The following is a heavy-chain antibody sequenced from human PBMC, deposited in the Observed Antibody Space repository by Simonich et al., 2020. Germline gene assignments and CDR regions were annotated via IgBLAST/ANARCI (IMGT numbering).Heavy chain of an antibody. CDR1: GYSFTSCW. Sequence: EVQLVQSGAEVKKPGESLKISCKGSGYSFTSCWIGWVRQMPGKGLEWMGIISPCDSDTRYSPSVQGQVTISADKSISTAYRQWSSLKASDTAMYYCARQLNDFDIWGQETMVTVSS. CDR3: ARQLNDFDI. D-gene: IGHD1-1*01. CDR2: ISPCDSDT. J-gene: IGHJ3*02. V-gene: IGHV5-51*01.